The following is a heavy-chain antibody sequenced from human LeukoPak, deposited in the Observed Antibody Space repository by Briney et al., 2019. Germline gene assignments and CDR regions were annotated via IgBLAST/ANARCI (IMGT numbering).Heavy chain of an antibody. CDR1: GFTFSSYG. CDR3: AKDLESVYSLDAFDI. J-gene: IGHJ3*02. Sequence: PGGSLRLSCAASGFTFSSYGMHWVRQAPGKGLEWVAVISYDGSNKYYADSVKGRFTISRDNSKNTLYLQMNSLRAEDTAVYYCAKDLESVYSLDAFDICGQWTMVTVSS. V-gene: IGHV3-30*18. D-gene: IGHD1-26*01. CDR2: ISYDGSNK.